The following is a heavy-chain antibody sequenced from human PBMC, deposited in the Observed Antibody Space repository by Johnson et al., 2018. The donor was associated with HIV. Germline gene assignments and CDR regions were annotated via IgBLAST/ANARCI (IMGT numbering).Heavy chain of an antibody. CDR3: ANLGDYGGNNGFDI. Sequence: VQLVESGGGLVQPGRSLRLSCAASGFTFDDYAMHWVRQAPGKGLEWVSGSSGNSGRIGYADYVKGRFTISRDNSKNTLYLQMNSLRTEDTAVYYCANLGDYGGNNGFDIWGQGTMVTVSS. CDR1: GFTFDDYA. V-gene: IGHV3-9*01. J-gene: IGHJ3*02. D-gene: IGHD4-23*01. CDR2: SSGNSGRI.